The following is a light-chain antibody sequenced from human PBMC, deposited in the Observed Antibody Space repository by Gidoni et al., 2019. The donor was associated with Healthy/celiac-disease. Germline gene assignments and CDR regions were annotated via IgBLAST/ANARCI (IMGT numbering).Light chain of an antibody. Sequence: EIVLTQSPGTLSLSPGERATFSCRASQSVSSSYLAWYQQKPGQAPRLLIYGAASRATGIPDRFSGSGSGTDFTLTISRLEPEDFAVYYCQQYGSSPPYTFXXXTKLEIK. CDR1: QSVSSSY. CDR2: GAA. V-gene: IGKV3-20*01. CDR3: QQYGSSPPYT. J-gene: IGKJ2*01.